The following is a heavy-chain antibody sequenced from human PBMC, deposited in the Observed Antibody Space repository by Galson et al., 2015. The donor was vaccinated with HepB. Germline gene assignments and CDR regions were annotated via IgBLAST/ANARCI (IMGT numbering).Heavy chain of an antibody. CDR1: GFTFSSYS. V-gene: IGHV3-74*01. CDR2: ISGDGSIT. Sequence: SLRLSCAASGFTFSSYSMNWVRQAPGKGLEWVSRISGDGSITSYADSVKGRVTISRDNAKNTLYLQMNSLRVEDTAVYYCARADQSPPWYFDLWGRGSLVTVSS. J-gene: IGHJ2*01. CDR3: ARADQSPPWYFDL.